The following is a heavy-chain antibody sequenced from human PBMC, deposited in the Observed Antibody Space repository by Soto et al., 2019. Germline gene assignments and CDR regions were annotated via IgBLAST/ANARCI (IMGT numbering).Heavy chain of an antibody. J-gene: IGHJ2*01. CDR1: GDSISNTNW. CDR2: IYRNGGT. Sequence: QVQLQESGPGLVKPSGTLSLACAVSGDSISNTNWWTWVRQPPGRGLQWNGEIYRNGGTNYSPSLKSRVTISLDKSNNQFSLKVTSVSAADTAIYYCARAIAVSGHWYFDLWGRGTLVTVSS. V-gene: IGHV4-4*02. D-gene: IGHD6-19*01. CDR3: ARAIAVSGHWYFDL.